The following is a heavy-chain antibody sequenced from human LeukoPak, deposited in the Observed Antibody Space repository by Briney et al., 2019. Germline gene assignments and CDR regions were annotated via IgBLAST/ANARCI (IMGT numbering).Heavy chain of an antibody. D-gene: IGHD6-13*01. J-gene: IGHJ4*02. Sequence: ASVKVSCKASGYTFTGYYMHWVRQAPGQGLEWMGRINPNSGNTNYAQKLQGRVTMTTDTSTSTAYMELRSLRSDDTAVYYCARVGFNEAAAGTYDYWGQGTLVTVSS. CDR3: ARVGFNEAAAGTYDY. CDR2: INPNSGNT. CDR1: GYTFTGYY. V-gene: IGHV1-2*06.